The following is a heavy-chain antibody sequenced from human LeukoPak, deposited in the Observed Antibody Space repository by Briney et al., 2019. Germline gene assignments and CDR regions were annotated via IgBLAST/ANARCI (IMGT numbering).Heavy chain of an antibody. CDR2: MYTSGTT. CDR1: GGSISTYY. Sequence: PSETLSLTCTVSGGSISTYYWSWIRQPAGKGLDWIGRMYTSGTTKYNPSLKSRVTMSVDTSNNQFSLKVSSVTAADTAVYYCARDQGSYYGVDVWGQGTTVTVSS. J-gene: IGHJ6*02. V-gene: IGHV4-4*07. CDR3: ARDQGSYYGVDV.